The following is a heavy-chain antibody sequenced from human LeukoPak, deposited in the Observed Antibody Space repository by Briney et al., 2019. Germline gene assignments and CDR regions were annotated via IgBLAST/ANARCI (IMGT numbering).Heavy chain of an antibody. CDR1: GFTFSSYE. CDR3: ARDFRGYTYGQRYFDY. J-gene: IGHJ4*02. Sequence: GPLRLSCAASGFTFSSYEMNWVRQAPGKGLEWVSYISSSGSTIYYADSVKGRFTISRDNAKNSLYLQMNSLRAEDTAVYYCARDFRGYTYGQRYFDYWGQGTLVTVSS. D-gene: IGHD5-18*01. CDR2: ISSSGSTI. V-gene: IGHV3-48*03.